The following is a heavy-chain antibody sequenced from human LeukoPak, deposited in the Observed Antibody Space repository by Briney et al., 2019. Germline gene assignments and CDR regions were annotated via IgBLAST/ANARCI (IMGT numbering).Heavy chain of an antibody. CDR1: GYTFTGYY. Sequence: ASVKVSCKASGYTFTGYYMHWVRQAPGQGLEWMGWINPNSGGTNYAQKFQGRVTMTRDTSISTAYMELSRLRSDDTAVYYCARGDIVATQGLYYYGMDVWGQGTTVTVSS. CDR2: INPNSGGT. V-gene: IGHV1-2*02. CDR3: ARGDIVATQGLYYYGMDV. J-gene: IGHJ6*02. D-gene: IGHD5-12*01.